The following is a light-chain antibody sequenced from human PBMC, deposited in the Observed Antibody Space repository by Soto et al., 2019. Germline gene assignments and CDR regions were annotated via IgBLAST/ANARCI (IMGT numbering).Light chain of an antibody. V-gene: IGLV2-14*01. J-gene: IGLJ3*02. CDR3: SSDTTTRTLM. CDR1: SSDIGTYNF. Sequence: QSVLTQPASVSGSPGQSITISCTGTSSDIGTYNFVSWYQQHPGKAPKLLIHEINNRPSGVSIRFSGSKSGNSASLTISGLQAEDEADYYCSSDTTTRTLMFGGGTKLTVL. CDR2: EIN.